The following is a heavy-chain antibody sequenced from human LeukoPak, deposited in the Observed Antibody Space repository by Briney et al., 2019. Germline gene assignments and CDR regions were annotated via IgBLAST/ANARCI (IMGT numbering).Heavy chain of an antibody. J-gene: IGHJ3*02. V-gene: IGHV3-74*01. CDR3: ARESYCSGGSCYSGRAFDI. CDR2: IKNDGSST. D-gene: IGHD2-15*01. Sequence: AGGSLRLSCAASGFTFSSYWMHWVRQAPGKGLVWVSRIKNDGSSTYYADSVKGRLTISRDNAKNTLYLQMNSLRAEVTAVYYCARESYCSGGSCYSGRAFDIWGQGTMVTVSS. CDR1: GFTFSSYW.